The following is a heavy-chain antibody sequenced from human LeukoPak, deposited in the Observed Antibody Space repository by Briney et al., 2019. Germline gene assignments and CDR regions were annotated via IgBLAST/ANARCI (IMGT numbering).Heavy chain of an antibody. CDR2: ISYDGSNK. V-gene: IGHV3-30*18. J-gene: IGHJ1*01. D-gene: IGHD2-15*01. CDR3: AKARWWGTGSTGEYFQH. CDR1: GFTFSSYG. Sequence: PGGSLRLSCAASGFTFSSYGMHWVRQAPGKGLEWVAVISYDGSNKYYADSVKGRFTISRDNSKNTLYLQMNSLRAEDTAVYYCAKARWWGTGSTGEYFQHWGQGTLVTVSS.